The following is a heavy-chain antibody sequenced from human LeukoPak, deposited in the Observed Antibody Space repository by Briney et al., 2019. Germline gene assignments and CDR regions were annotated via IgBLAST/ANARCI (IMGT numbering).Heavy chain of an antibody. D-gene: IGHD3-22*01. CDR3: ARSLYYYDSSGYDY. J-gene: IGHJ4*02. V-gene: IGHV3-48*03. CDR1: GFTFSSYE. CDR2: ISSSGSTI. Sequence: GGSLRLSCAASGFTFSSYEMNWIRQAPGKGLEWVSYISSSGSTIYYADSVKGRFTISRDNAKNSLNLQMNSLRAEDTAVYYCARSLYYYDSSGYDYWGQGTLVTVSS.